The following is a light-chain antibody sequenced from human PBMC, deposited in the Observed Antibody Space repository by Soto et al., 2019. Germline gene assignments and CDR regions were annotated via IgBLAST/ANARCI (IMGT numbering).Light chain of an antibody. CDR1: NMGSKS. CDR2: DDS. CDR3: QVWDSGSDHVV. Sequence: YELTQPTSVSVAPGQTAKIACGGNNMGSKSVHWYQQKPGQAPVLVVYDDSDRPSGIPERFSGSISGNTATLTISRVEAGDEADYYCQVWDSGSDHVVFGGGTKLTVL. V-gene: IGLV3-21*02. J-gene: IGLJ2*01.